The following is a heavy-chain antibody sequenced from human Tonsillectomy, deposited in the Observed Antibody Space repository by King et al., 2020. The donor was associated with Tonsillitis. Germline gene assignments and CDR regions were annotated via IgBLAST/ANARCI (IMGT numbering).Heavy chain of an antibody. CDR1: GFTFDDYA. J-gene: IGHJ6*02. Sequence: VQLVESGGGLVQPGRSLRLSCAASGFTFDDYAMHWVRQAPGKGLEWVSGISWNSNRVGYADSVKGRFTISRDNAKNSLYLQMNSLRPEDTALYYCAKAKTPLSYGGKYYFAMDVWGQGTTLTVSS. D-gene: IGHD4-23*01. V-gene: IGHV3-9*01. CDR2: ISWNSNRV. CDR3: AKAKTPLSYGGKYYFAMDV.